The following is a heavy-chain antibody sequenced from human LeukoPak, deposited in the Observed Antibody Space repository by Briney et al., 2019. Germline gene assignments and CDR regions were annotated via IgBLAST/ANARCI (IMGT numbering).Heavy chain of an antibody. Sequence: GGSLRLSCAASGFTFSSYGMHWVGQAPGKGLEWGPFIRYDGSNKYYADSVKGRFTISRDNSKNTLYLQMNSLRAEDTAVYYCAKDRYYYDSSGVDYWGQGTLVTVSS. J-gene: IGHJ4*02. CDR3: AKDRYYYDSSGVDY. V-gene: IGHV3-30*02. CDR1: GFTFSSYG. D-gene: IGHD3-22*01. CDR2: IRYDGSNK.